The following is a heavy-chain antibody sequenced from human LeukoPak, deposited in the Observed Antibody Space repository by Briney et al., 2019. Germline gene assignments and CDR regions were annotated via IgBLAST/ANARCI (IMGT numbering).Heavy chain of an antibody. J-gene: IGHJ5*02. CDR1: GGSISSYY. Sequence: PSETLSLTCTVSGGSISSYYWSWIRQPPGKGLEWIGSIYYSGTTYYNPSLQSRVTISVDTSKNQFYLNLRSVTATDTTVYYCARQPKSCTPGVFVTGKACWFDPWGQGIVVTVSS. CDR3: ARQPKSCTPGVFVTGKACWFDP. CDR2: IYYSGTT. V-gene: IGHV4-59*08. D-gene: IGHD3-10*01.